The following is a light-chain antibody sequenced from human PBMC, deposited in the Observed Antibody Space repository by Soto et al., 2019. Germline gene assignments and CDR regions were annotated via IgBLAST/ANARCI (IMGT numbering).Light chain of an antibody. CDR3: QQYNSWPPGIT. CDR2: GAS. Sequence: ETVMTQSPATLSVSPGERATISCRASQSVSSNLAWYQQKPCQPPRLLIYGASAMATGIPARFSGSGSGTEFTLTISSPQAEDFASYYCQQYNSWPPGITFGGGTKVQIK. V-gene: IGKV3D-15*01. J-gene: IGKJ4*01. CDR1: QSVSSN.